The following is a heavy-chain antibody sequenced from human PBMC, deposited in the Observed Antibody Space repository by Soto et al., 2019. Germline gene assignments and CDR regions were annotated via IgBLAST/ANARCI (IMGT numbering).Heavy chain of an antibody. CDR1: GYTFASYG. J-gene: IGHJ4*02. V-gene: IGHV1-18*01. Sequence: QVQLVQSGAEVKKPGASVKISCKASGYTFASYGINWVRQAPGQGLEWMGWISVYKGITDYAQKFQGRVTMTTDTSTVTAYMELSTLTSDDTAVYYCARVGGDNGFLPHDYWGQGTPVIVSS. D-gene: IGHD2-21*02. CDR3: ARVGGDNGFLPHDY. CDR2: ISVYKGIT.